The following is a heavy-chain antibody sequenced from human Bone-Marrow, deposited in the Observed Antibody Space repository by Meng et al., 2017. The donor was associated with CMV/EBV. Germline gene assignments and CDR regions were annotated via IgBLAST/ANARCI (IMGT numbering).Heavy chain of an antibody. CDR1: GFTFSSYA. CDR2: ISGSGGST. Sequence: GGSLRLSCAASGFTFSSYAMSWVRQAPGKGLEWVSAISGSGGSTYYADPVKGRFTISRENSKNTLYLRMNILRAEDTAVYFCAKGPQGGYVQPAYHFDYWGQGTLVTVSS. D-gene: IGHD3-22*01. J-gene: IGHJ4*02. V-gene: IGHV3-23*01. CDR3: AKGPQGGYVQPAYHFDY.